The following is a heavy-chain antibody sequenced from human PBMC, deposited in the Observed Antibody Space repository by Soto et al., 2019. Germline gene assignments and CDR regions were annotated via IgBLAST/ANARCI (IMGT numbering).Heavy chain of an antibody. D-gene: IGHD4-17*01. CDR1: GGSFSGYY. J-gene: IGHJ3*02. CDR2: INHSGST. Sequence: SETLSLTCAVYGGSFSGYYWSWIRQPPGKGLEWIGEINHSGSTNYNPSLKSRVTISVDTSKNQFSLKLSSVTAADTAVYYCARRVYGDSDAFDIWGQGTMVTVSS. CDR3: ARRVYGDSDAFDI. V-gene: IGHV4-34*01.